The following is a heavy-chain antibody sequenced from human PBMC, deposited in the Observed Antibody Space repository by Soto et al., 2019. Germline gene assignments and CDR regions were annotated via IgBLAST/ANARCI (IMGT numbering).Heavy chain of an antibody. CDR1: GYSISTGFN. V-gene: IGHV4-28*03. CDR2: IAYSGDT. CDR3: ARDFERSAIGP. J-gene: IGHJ5*02. Sequence: SETLSLTCAVSGYSISTGFNWAWIRQPPGKGLEWIGYIAYSGDTYYNPSLRSRVTISADPSENKFSLTLKSLTAADTAVYFCARDFERSAIGPWGQGTAVTV. D-gene: IGHD3-9*01.